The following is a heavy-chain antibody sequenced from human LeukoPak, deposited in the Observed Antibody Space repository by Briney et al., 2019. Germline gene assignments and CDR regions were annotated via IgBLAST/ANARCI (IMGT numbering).Heavy chain of an antibody. J-gene: IGHJ3*02. Sequence: GGSLRLSCAASGFTFSSYAMHWVRQAPGKGLEWVAVISYDGSNKYYADSVKGRFTISRDNSKNTLYLQMNSLRAEDTAVYYCARVDSSVQWAFDIWGQGTMVTVSS. CDR1: GFTFSSYA. CDR2: ISYDGSNK. CDR3: ARVDSSVQWAFDI. V-gene: IGHV3-30-3*01. D-gene: IGHD3-22*01.